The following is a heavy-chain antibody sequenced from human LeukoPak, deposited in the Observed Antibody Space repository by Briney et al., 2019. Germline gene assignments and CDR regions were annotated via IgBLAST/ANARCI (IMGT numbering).Heavy chain of an antibody. CDR3: ARGDRFLGDIDY. J-gene: IGHJ4*02. Sequence: SETLSLTCTVSGGSISSGSYYWSWIRQPAGTGLEWIGRIYTSGSTNYNPSLKSRVTISVDTSKNQFSLKLSSVTAADTAVYYCARGDRFLGDIDYWGQGTLVTVSS. D-gene: IGHD3-10*01. CDR2: IYTSGST. V-gene: IGHV4-61*02. CDR1: GGSISSGSYY.